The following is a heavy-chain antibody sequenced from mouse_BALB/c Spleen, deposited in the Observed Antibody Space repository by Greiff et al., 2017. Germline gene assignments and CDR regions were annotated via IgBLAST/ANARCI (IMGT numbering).Heavy chain of an antibody. CDR2: IDPSDSET. V-gene: IGHV1S126*01. CDR3: ARWREGAMDY. J-gene: IGHJ4*01. Sequence: VKLVESGPQLVRPGASVKISCKASGYSFTSYWMHWVKQRPGQGLEWIGMIDPSDSETRLNQKFKDKATLTVDKSSSTAYMQLSSPTSEDSAVYYCARWREGAMDYWGQGTSVTVSS. CDR1: GYSFTSYW.